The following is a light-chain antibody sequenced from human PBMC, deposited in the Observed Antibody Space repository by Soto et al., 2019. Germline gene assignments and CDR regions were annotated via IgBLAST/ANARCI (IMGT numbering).Light chain of an antibody. CDR3: QQYNSYWT. V-gene: IGKV1-5*02. J-gene: IGKJ1*01. CDR1: QSISSW. Sequence: EIRMTQSPSTLSASVGDRVILLLRASQSISSWLAWYQQKPGKAPKLLIYDASSLESGVPSRCSGSGSRTEFTLTISSLQPDDFATYYCQQYNSYWTFGQGTKVDIK. CDR2: DAS.